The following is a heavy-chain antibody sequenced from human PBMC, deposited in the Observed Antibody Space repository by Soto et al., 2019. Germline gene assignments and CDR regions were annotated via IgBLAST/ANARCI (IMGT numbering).Heavy chain of an antibody. D-gene: IGHD3-22*01. V-gene: IGHV4-59*01. CDR3: QRAFAATMTTLV. Sequence: PSETLSLTCTFSGGYITIYCWTCTGKPPGKRLKWIGYKDYSGSTNYNNSLRSRVTISIGTSKNKFSLKLRYVTAADTSVYDCQRAFAATMTTLVWGQGIIVTVSS. J-gene: IGHJ4*02. CDR1: GGYITIYC. CDR2: KDYSGST.